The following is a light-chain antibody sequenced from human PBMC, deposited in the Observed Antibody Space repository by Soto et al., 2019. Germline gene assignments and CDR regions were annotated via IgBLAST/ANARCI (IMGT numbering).Light chain of an antibody. Sequence: QSVLTQPPSASGTPGQRVTISCSRSSCNIRSYTVNWYKQVPGTAPKLLIYSNDRRPSRVPDRFSGSKSGTSASLAISGLQSEDEADYYCAAWDDSLNGYVFGTGTKLTVL. J-gene: IGLJ1*01. V-gene: IGLV1-44*01. CDR2: SND. CDR1: SCNIRSYT. CDR3: AAWDDSLNGYV.